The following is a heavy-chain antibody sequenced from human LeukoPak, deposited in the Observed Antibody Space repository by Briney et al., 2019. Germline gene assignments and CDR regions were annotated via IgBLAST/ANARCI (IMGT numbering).Heavy chain of an antibody. J-gene: IGHJ5*02. CDR1: GFTFSSYA. CDR3: AKDGSSNWYGWFDP. V-gene: IGHV3-23*01. Sequence: GGSLRLSCAASGFTFSSYAMSWVRQTPGKGLEWVSGISGSGSSTYYADSVKGRFTIPRDKSKNTLYLQMNSLRAEDTAIYYCAKDGSSNWYGWFDPWGQGTLVTVSS. D-gene: IGHD6-13*01. CDR2: ISGSGSST.